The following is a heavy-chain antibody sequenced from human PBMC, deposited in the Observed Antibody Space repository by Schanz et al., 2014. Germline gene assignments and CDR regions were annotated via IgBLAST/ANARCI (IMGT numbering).Heavy chain of an antibody. CDR2: IWYDGSNK. J-gene: IGHJ4*02. CDR1: GFTFSSYG. D-gene: IGHD2-15*01. Sequence: QVQLVESGGGVVQPGRSLRLSCAASGFTFSSYGMHWVRQAPGKGLEWVAVIWYDGSNKYYADSVKGRFTISRDNSKNTLFLHMNSLRAEDTAVYYCARDHATESCYSAGPPIDYWGQGTLLTVSS. V-gene: IGHV3-33*01. CDR3: ARDHATESCYSAGPPIDY.